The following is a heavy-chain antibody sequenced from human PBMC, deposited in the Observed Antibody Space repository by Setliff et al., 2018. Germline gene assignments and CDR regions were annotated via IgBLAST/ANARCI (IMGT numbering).Heavy chain of an antibody. V-gene: IGHV1-18*04. J-gene: IGHJ4*02. CDR1: GYMFKSHG. CDR2: ISTYNGNT. Sequence: VASVKVSCKASGYMFKSHGINWMRQAPGQGFEWMGWISTYNGNTKYAQNLQGRLTLTTDISTSTAYMELRGLTSDDTAVYYCSRLVRYCSKTTCQTASGAELWGQGTLVTVSS. D-gene: IGHD2-8*01. CDR3: SRLVRYCSKTTCQTASGAEL.